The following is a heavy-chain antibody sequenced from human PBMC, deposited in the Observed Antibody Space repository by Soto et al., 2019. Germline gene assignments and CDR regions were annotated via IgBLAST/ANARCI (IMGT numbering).Heavy chain of an antibody. V-gene: IGHV3-23*01. CDR1: GFTFSSYD. J-gene: IGHJ4*02. Sequence: GGSLRLSCAASGFTFSSYDMSWVRQAPGKGLEWVSAISGSGGSTYYADSVKGRFTISRDNSKNTLYLQMNSLRAEDTAVYYCARDSSAWPNYFDSWGQGIQVTVSS. CDR2: ISGSGGST. CDR3: ARDSSAWPNYFDS. D-gene: IGHD6-19*01.